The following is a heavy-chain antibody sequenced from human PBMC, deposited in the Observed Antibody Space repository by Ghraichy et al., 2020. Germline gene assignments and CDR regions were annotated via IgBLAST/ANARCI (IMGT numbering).Heavy chain of an antibody. CDR2: IKSKTHGGTT. CDR1: DFTVTDAW. CDR3: TKTVMTGFDY. V-gene: IGHV3-15*07. Sequence: GGSLRLSCAASDFTVTDAWMNWVRQTPGKGLEWVARIKSKTHGGTTDYAEPVKGRFTISRDESKNTLYLQMNSLRTEDTAVYYCTKTVMTGFDYWGQGTLVTVSS. J-gene: IGHJ4*02. D-gene: IGHD2-21*01.